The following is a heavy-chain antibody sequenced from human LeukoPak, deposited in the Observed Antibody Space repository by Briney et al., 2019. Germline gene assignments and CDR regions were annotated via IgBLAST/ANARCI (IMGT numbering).Heavy chain of an antibody. CDR1: GGSISSYY. CDR3: ARDQQLGVIDY. J-gene: IGHJ4*02. V-gene: IGHV4-59*01. CDR2: IYYSGST. Sequence: SETLSLTCTVSGGSISSYYWSWIRQPPGKGLEWIGCIYYSGSTNYNPSLKSRVTISVDTSKNQFSLKLSSVTAADPAVYYCARDQQLGVIDYWGQGTLVTVSS. D-gene: IGHD6-13*01.